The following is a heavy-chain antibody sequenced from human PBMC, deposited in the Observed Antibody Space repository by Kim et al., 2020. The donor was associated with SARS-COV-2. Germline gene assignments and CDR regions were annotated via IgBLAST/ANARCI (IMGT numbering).Heavy chain of an antibody. V-gene: IGHV4-34*01. Sequence: SETLSLTCAVYGGSFSGYSWSWIRQPPGKGLEWIGEINNGGSTNYNPSLKSRVTISVDTSKNQFSLKLSSVTAADTAVYYCARGLKYQLLLHYYFHMDV. CDR1: GGSFSGYS. D-gene: IGHD2-2*01. CDR2: INNGGST. J-gene: IGHJ6*01. CDR3: ARGLKYQLLLHYYFHMDV.